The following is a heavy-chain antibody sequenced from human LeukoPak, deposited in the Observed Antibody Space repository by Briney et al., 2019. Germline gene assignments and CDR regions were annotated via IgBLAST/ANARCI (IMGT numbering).Heavy chain of an antibody. CDR3: ARSDYYDSSGYYYRRVASFDY. CDR1: GGTFSSYA. Sequence: SVKVSCKASGGTFSSYAISWVRQAPGQGLEWMGRIIPIFGTANYAQKFQGRVTITADKSTSTAYMELRSLRSEDTAVYYCARSDYYDSSGYYYRRVASFDYWGQGTLVTVSS. V-gene: IGHV1-69*06. D-gene: IGHD3-22*01. J-gene: IGHJ4*02. CDR2: IIPIFGTA.